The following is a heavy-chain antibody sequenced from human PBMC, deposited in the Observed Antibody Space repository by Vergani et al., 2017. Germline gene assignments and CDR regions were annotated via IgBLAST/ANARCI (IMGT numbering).Heavy chain of an antibody. CDR3: TTDPRYCGDGSCYWLRDHHYYGMDV. Sequence: VQLQESGPGLVRPSETLSLTCTVSGGSLSGYYWNWIRQTPGKGLEWVGRIKSTFDRGTTDYAAAVKGRFTISRDDSKNTLFLQMNGLKTEDIGVYYCTTDPRYCGDGSCYWLRDHHYYGMDVWGQGTTVTVSS. D-gene: IGHD2-21*01. CDR2: IKSTFDRGTT. CDR1: GGSLSGYY. J-gene: IGHJ6*02. V-gene: IGHV3-15*07.